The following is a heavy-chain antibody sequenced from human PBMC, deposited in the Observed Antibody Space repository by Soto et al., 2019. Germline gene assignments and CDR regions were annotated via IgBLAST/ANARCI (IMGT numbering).Heavy chain of an antibody. CDR2: IYYSGST. V-gene: IGHV4-39*01. CDR3: ARLAWGTKSFAY. CDR1: GGSISSSSYY. D-gene: IGHD2-8*01. J-gene: IGHJ4*02. Sequence: SETLSLTCTVSGGSISSSSYYWGWIRQPPGKGLEWIGSIYYSGSTYYNPSLKSRVTISVDTSKNQFSLKLSSVTAADTAVYYCARLAWGTKSFAYWGQGTLVTVSS.